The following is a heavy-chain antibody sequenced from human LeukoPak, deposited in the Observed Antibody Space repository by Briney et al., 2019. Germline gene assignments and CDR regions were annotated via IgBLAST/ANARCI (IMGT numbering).Heavy chain of an antibody. D-gene: IGHD3-16*01. V-gene: IGHV4-30-2*01. CDR3: ARDGGDNWFDP. J-gene: IGHJ5*02. Sequence: SETLSLTCTVSGGSISSGGYYWSWIRQPPGKGLEWIGYIYHSGSTYYNPSLKSRVTISVDRSKNQFSLKLSSVTAADTAVYYCARDGGDNWFDPWGQGTLVTVSS. CDR1: GGSISSGGYY. CDR2: IYHSGST.